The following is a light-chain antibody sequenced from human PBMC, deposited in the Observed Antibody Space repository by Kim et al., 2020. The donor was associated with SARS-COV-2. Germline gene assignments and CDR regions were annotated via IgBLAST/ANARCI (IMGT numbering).Light chain of an antibody. CDR3: QHYTGSTGYT. CDR1: QSVSSTY. CDR2: GAS. Sequence: SPGERATLSCRASQSVSSTYLAWYQQKPGQAPRLLIYGASSRATGIPDRFSGSGSGTDFTLTITRLEPEDFAVYSCQHYTGSTGYTFVQGTKLEI. V-gene: IGKV3-20*01. J-gene: IGKJ2*01.